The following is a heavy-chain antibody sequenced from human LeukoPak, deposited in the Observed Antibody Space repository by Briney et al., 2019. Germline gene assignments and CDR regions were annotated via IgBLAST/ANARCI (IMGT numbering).Heavy chain of an antibody. V-gene: IGHV3-74*01. D-gene: IGHD3-22*01. J-gene: IGHJ5*02. Sequence: GGSLRLSCAVSGFTFSSYWMHWVRQAPGKGLVWVSRINSDGSSTNYADSVKGRFTISRDNAKNTLYLQMNSLRDEDTAVYYCARDSTYYYDSSGYQNWFDPWGQGTLVTVSS. CDR2: INSDGSST. CDR3: ARDSTYYYDSSGYQNWFDP. CDR1: GFTFSSYW.